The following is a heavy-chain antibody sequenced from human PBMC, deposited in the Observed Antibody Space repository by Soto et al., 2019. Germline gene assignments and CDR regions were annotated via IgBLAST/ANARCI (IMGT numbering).Heavy chain of an antibody. CDR3: ARESVTGTISY. CDR2: IYYSGST. V-gene: IGHV4-59*01. CDR1: GGSISSYY. D-gene: IGHD1-20*01. Sequence: SETLSLASTVSGGSISSYYWSWIRQPPGKGLEWIGYIYYSGSTNYNPSLKSRVTISVDTSKNQFSLKLSSVTAADTAVYYCARESVTGTISYWGQGTLVTVSS. J-gene: IGHJ4*02.